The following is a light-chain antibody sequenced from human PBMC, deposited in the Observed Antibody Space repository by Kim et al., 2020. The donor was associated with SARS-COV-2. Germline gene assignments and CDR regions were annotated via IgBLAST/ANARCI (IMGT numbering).Light chain of an antibody. V-gene: IGLV2-8*01. CDR2: EVT. J-gene: IGLJ1*01. Sequence: PGQSVTISCPGTSSDIGAYIYVSWYQQHPGTPPTLVICEVTQRPSGVPNRFSGSKSGNTASLIISGLQAEDEADYYCSSYAGGRYVFGTGTKVTVL. CDR3: SSYAGGRYV. CDR1: SSDIGAYIY.